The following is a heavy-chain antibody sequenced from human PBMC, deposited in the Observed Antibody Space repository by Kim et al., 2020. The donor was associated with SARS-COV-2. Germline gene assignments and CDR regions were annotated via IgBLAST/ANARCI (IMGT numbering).Heavy chain of an antibody. CDR3: ATHRTDY. J-gene: IGHJ4*02. CDR1: EYSFSDAW. Sequence: GGSLRLSCAASEYSFSDAWMIWVRQAPGKGLEWVGRIKTKIAGGTTDYAAPLKGRFTITRDDSKNTLYLQMNSLKTGDTAVYYCATHRTDYWGQGTLVTVSS. V-gene: IGHV3-15*01. CDR2: IKTKIAGGTT.